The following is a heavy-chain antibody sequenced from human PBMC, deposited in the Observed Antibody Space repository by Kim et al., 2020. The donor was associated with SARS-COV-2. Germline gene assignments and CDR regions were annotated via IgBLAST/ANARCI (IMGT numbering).Heavy chain of an antibody. Sequence: ASVKVSCKASGYTFTSYDINWVRQATGQGLEWMGWMNPNSGNTGYAQKFQGRVTMTRNTSISTAYMELSSLRSEETAVYYCARGHLKSIVVVIAPRPAYYSMDVWGKGTTVTVSS. CDR2: MNPNSGNT. V-gene: IGHV1-8*01. CDR3: ARGHLKSIVVVIAPRPAYYSMDV. D-gene: IGHD2-21*01. CDR1: GYTFTSYD. J-gene: IGHJ6*03.